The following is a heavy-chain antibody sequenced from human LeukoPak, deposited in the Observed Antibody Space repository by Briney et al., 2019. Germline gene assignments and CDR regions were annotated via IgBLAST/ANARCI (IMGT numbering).Heavy chain of an antibody. Sequence: GGSLRLSCAASGFTFSSYWMSWVRQAPGKGLEWVANIKQDGSEKYYVDSVKGRFTISRDNAKNSLYLQMNSLRAEDTAVYYCARKPVVTPDWFDPWGQGTLVTVSS. J-gene: IGHJ5*02. CDR3: ARKPVVTPDWFDP. CDR1: GFTFSSYW. D-gene: IGHD4-23*01. CDR2: IKQDGSEK. V-gene: IGHV3-7*01.